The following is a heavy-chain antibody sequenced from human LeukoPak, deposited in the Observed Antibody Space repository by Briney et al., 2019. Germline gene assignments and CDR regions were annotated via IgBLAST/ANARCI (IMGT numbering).Heavy chain of an antibody. J-gene: IGHJ6*02. D-gene: IGHD3-10*01. CDR3: ARDLSTGITMVRGVIPYYYYGMDG. Sequence: ASVKVSCTASGYTFTSYYMRWVRHAPGQGLEWMGIINTSGGSTSYAQKFQGRVTMTRDTSTSTVYMELSSLRSEDTAVYYCARDLSTGITMVRGVIPYYYYGMDGWGQGTTVTVSS. CDR1: GYTFTSYY. CDR2: INTSGGST. V-gene: IGHV1-46*01.